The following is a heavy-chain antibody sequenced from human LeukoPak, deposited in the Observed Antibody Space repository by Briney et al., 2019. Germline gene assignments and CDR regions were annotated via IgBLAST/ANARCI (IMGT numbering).Heavy chain of an antibody. CDR2: LKKDGSEK. J-gene: IGHJ6*04. Sequence: GGSLRLSWLASGLKSSAFWVSWVRPPPGKGLEWVANLKKDGSEKEYVHSVKGRFRIFRDNAKNSVYLQMNSVRAEDTAVYYCATFAGVVPGGWLLWGKETRVIVSS. CDR3: ATFAGVVPGGWLL. CDR1: GLKSSAFW. V-gene: IGHV3-7*01. D-gene: IGHD2-2*01.